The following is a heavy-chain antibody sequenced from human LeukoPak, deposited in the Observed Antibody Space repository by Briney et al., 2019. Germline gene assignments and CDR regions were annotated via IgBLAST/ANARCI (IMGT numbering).Heavy chain of an antibody. D-gene: IGHD6-13*01. J-gene: IGHJ4*02. CDR2: INHSGST. V-gene: IGHV4-34*01. Sequence: PSETLSLTCAVYGGSFSGYYWSWIRQPPGKGLEWIGEINHSGSTNYNPSLKSRVTISVDTSKNQFSLKLSSVTAADTAVYYCAGGPRGVSIAAAGTSPFDYWGQGTLVTVSS. CDR3: AGGPRGVSIAAAGTSPFDY. CDR1: GGSFSGYY.